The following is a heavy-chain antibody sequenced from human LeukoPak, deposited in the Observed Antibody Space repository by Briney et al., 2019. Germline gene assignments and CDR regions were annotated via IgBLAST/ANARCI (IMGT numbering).Heavy chain of an antibody. CDR3: ARGRGGGYYYVDY. CDR2: INHSGST. Sequence: SETLSLTCAVYGGSFSGYYWSWIRLPPGKGLEWIGEINHSGSTNYNPSLKSRVTISVDTSKNQFSLKLSSVTAADTAVYYCARGRGGGYYYVDYWGQGTLVTVSS. CDR1: GGSFSGYY. J-gene: IGHJ4*02. V-gene: IGHV4-34*01. D-gene: IGHD2-21*01.